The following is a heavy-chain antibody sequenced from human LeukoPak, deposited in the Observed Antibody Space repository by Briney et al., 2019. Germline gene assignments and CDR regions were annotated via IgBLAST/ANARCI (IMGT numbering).Heavy chain of an antibody. J-gene: IGHJ4*02. D-gene: IGHD3-22*01. CDR2: IYYSGST. Sequence: SETLSLTCTVSGGSISSSSYYWGWIRQPPGKGLEWIGSIYYSGSTYYNPSLKSRVTISVDTSKNQFSLKLSSVTAADTAVYYCARDGDDSIPCDYWGQGTLVTVSS. V-gene: IGHV4-39*07. CDR1: GGSISSSSYY. CDR3: ARDGDDSIPCDY.